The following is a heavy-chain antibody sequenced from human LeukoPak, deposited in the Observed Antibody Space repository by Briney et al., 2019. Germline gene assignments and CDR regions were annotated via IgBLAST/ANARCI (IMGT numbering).Heavy chain of an antibody. CDR3: ARTRHYYDSSGYYYFDY. CDR1: GGSISGYY. CDR2: IFYSGST. Sequence: SETLSLTCSVSGGSISGYYWSWIRQPPGKGLEWIGHIFYSGSTNYNPSLKSRVTISIDTSKNQFSLKLSSVTAADTAVYYCARTRHYYDSSGYYYFDYWGQGTLVTVSS. J-gene: IGHJ4*02. V-gene: IGHV4-59*08. D-gene: IGHD3-22*01.